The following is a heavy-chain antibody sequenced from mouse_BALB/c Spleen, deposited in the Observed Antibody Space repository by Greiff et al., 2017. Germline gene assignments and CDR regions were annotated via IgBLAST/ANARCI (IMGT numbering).Heavy chain of an antibody. J-gene: IGHJ2*01. CDR1: GFTFSSFG. Sequence: EVKVVESGGGLVQPGGSRKLSCAASGFTFSSFGMHWVRQAPEKGLEWVAYISSGSSTIYYADTVKGRFTISRDNPKNTLFLQMTSLRSEDTAMYYCARWGGSYFDYWGQGTTLTVSS. V-gene: IGHV5-17*02. CDR3: ARWGGSYFDY. CDR2: ISSGSSTI.